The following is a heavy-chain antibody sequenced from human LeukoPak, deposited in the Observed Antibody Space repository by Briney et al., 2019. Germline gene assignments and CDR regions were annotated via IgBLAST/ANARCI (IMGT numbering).Heavy chain of an antibody. CDR2: MNPNSGNT. V-gene: IGHV1-8*01. CDR3: ARGVEMATIYRYYYYCMDV. CDR1: GYTFTGYD. D-gene: IGHD5-24*01. Sequence: ASVKVSCKASGYTFTGYDINWVRQATGQGLEWMGWMNPNSGNTGYAQKFQGRVTMTRNTSISTAYMELSSLRSEDTAVYYCARGVEMATIYRYYYYCMDVWGKGTTVTVSS. J-gene: IGHJ6*03.